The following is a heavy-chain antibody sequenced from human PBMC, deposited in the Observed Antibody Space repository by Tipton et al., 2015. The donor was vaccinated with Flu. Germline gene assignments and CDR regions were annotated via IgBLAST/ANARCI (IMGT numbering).Heavy chain of an antibody. J-gene: IGHJ5*02. CDR3: ARRDYSNYVSDPKSWFDP. D-gene: IGHD4-11*01. V-gene: IGHV4-38-2*01. Sequence: LRLSCVASGFTFSKYGMHWVRQGTGKGLEWIGNIFHSGNSYHNPSLKSRVTISIDTSKNQFSLNMRSVTAADMAVYYCARRDYSNYVSDPKSWFDPWGQGTLVAVSS. CDR2: IFHSGNS. CDR1: GFTFSKYG.